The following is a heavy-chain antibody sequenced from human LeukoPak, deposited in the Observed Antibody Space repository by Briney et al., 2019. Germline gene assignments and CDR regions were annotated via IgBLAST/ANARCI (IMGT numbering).Heavy chain of an antibody. D-gene: IGHD6-6*01. V-gene: IGHV3-15*01. CDR2: IKSKANGGTI. J-gene: IGHJ4*02. Sequence: GGSLRLSCAASGITFSNAWMSWVRQAPGKGLEWVGRIKSKANGGTIDYSAPVKGRFTISTDDSKITLYLQMNRLKIADTGVYYCTTDRAIAVRPVFDYWGQGALVTVSS. CDR1: GITFSNAW. CDR3: TTDRAIAVRPVFDY.